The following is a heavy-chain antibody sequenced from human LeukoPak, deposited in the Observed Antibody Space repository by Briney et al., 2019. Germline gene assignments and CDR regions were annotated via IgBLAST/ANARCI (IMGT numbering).Heavy chain of an antibody. J-gene: IGHJ6*03. CDR3: ARHVKRAATDYYYYYYMDV. D-gene: IGHD2-15*01. CDR1: GYSFTSYW. Sequence: GESLKISCKGSGYSFTSYWIGWVRQMPGKGLEWMGIIYPGDSDTRYSPSFQGQVTISADKSISTAYLQWSSLKASDTAMYYCARHVKRAATDYYYYYYMDVWGKGTTVTVSS. V-gene: IGHV5-51*01. CDR2: IYPGDSDT.